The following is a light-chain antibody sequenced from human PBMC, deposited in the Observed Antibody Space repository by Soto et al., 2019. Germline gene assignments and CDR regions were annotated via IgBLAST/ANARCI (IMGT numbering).Light chain of an antibody. CDR2: AAS. CDR3: QQTYAAPLT. J-gene: IGKJ4*01. V-gene: IGKV1-39*01. Sequence: DIRMTKSPSSLSAFVGDTVTITCQTGPTISVYLNWYQQKPGKAPTLLISAASTLQSGVPSRFSGSGKGTHFTLSISDLRPEDFATYYCQQTYAAPLTFGGGTRVEI. CDR1: PTISVY.